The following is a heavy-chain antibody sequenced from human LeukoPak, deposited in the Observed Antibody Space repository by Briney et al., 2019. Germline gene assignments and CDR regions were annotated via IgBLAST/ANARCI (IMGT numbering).Heavy chain of an antibody. CDR3: ARGSTGGWFDP. J-gene: IGHJ5*02. V-gene: IGHV4-34*01. CDR2: INHSGST. CDR1: GGSFSGCY. Sequence: SETLSLTCAVYGGSFSGCYWSWIRQPPGKGLEWIGEINHSGSTNYNPSLKSRVTISVDTSKNQFSLKLSSVTAADTAVYYCARGSTGGWFDPWGQGTLVTVSS.